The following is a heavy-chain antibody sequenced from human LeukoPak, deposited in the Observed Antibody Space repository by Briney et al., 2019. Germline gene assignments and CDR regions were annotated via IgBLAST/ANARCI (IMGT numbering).Heavy chain of an antibody. CDR2: MYIGGST. V-gene: IGHV4-4*07. CDR1: GVSITNYY. D-gene: IGHD1-26*01. CDR3: ARDYLVGAPLDS. Sequence: SETLSLTCTVSGVSITNYYWAWIRQPAGKGLEWIGRMYIGGSTNYNPSLKSRVTISIDKANNQFSLKLRSVTAADTAVYYCARDYLVGAPLDSWGQGTQVTVSS. J-gene: IGHJ4*02.